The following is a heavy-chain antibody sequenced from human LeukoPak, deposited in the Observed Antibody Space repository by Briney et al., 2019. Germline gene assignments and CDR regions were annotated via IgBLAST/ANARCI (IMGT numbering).Heavy chain of an antibody. CDR1: GFSFSSYS. CDR3: ASGGSSAGAFDI. V-gene: IGHV3-21*01. J-gene: IGHJ3*02. CDR2: ISSSSSYI. D-gene: IGHD3-10*01. Sequence: GGSLRLSCAASGFSFSSYSMNWVRQAPGKGLEWVSSISSSSSYIYYADSVKGRFTISRDNAKNSLYLQMNSLRAEDTAVYYCASGGSSAGAFDIWGQGTMVTVSS.